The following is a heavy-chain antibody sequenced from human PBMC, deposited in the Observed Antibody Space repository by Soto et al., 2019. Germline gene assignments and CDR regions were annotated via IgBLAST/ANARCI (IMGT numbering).Heavy chain of an antibody. CDR3: AKVKGVTMDAFDI. CDR2: ISGSGGST. D-gene: IGHD4-17*01. V-gene: IGHV3-23*01. CDR1: GFTFSSYA. J-gene: IGHJ3*02. Sequence: GGSLRLSCAASGFTFSSYAMSWVRQAPGKGLEWVSAISGSGGSTYYADSVKGRFTISRDNSKNTLYLQMNSLGAEDTAVYYCAKVKGVTMDAFDIWGQGTMVTVSS.